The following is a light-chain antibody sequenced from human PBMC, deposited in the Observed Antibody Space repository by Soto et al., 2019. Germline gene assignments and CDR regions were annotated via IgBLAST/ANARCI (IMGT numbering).Light chain of an antibody. CDR3: QQYGSSPRT. CDR2: DAS. J-gene: IGKJ1*01. Sequence: EIVLTQSPGTLSLSPGERATLSCRASQSVSNNYLAWYQQKPGQAPRLLIYDASNRATGVPVRFSGSGSGTDFTLTISSLEPEDFAVYYCQQYGSSPRTFGQGTKVDIK. CDR1: QSVSNNY. V-gene: IGKV3-20*01.